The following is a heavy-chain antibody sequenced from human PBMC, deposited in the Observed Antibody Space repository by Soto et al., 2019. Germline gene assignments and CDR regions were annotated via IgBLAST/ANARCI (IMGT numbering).Heavy chain of an antibody. CDR2: MNPNSGNT. Sequence: QVQLVQSGAEVKKPGASVKVSCKASGYTFTSYDINWVRQATGQGLEWIGWMNPNSGNTGYAQKSPGRVTMTRNTSINTAYMELSSLRSEDTAVFYCARDISYGGRFRDWGQGTLVTVSS. V-gene: IGHV1-8*01. CDR3: ARDISYGGRFRD. J-gene: IGHJ4*02. D-gene: IGHD1-26*01. CDR1: GYTFTSYD.